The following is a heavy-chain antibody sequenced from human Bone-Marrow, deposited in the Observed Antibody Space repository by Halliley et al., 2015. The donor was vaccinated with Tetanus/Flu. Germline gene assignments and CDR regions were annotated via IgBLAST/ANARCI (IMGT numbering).Heavy chain of an antibody. CDR3: ATRMRGGHNFVDWYFDL. V-gene: IGHV5-51*01. Sequence: QLVQSGAEVKKPGESLKISCKGSGYNFAAFWIGWVRQMPGKGLEWLGIIYPGDSGTRYSPSFQGQVAMSADKSISTAYLQWSSLRASDTAMYYCATRMRGGHNFVDWYFDLWGRGTLVTVSS. CDR2: IYPGDSGT. D-gene: IGHD5-12*01. J-gene: IGHJ2*01. CDR1: GYNFAAFW.